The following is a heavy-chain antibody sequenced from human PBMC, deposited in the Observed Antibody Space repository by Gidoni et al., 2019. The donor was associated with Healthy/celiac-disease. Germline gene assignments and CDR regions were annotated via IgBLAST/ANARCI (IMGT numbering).Heavy chain of an antibody. Sequence: EVQLVESGGGLVQPGRSLRLSCAASGFPFDDYAMHWVRQAPGKGLEWVSGISWNSGSIGYADSVKGRFTISRDNAKNSLYLQMNSLRAEDTALYYCAKGQMAQYYFDYWGQGTLVTVSS. J-gene: IGHJ4*02. CDR3: AKGQMAQYYFDY. CDR2: ISWNSGSI. D-gene: IGHD5-12*01. CDR1: GFPFDDYA. V-gene: IGHV3-9*01.